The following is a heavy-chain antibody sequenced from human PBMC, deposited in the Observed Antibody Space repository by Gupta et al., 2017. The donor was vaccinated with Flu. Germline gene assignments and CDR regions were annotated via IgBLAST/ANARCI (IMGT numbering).Heavy chain of an antibody. CDR1: GYSFTSHW. D-gene: IGHD1-20*01. J-gene: IGHJ4*02. CDR2: IDPSDSYT. Sequence: EVQLVQSGAEVKKPGESLRISCQGSGYSFTSHWISWVRQMPGKGLEWVGRIDPSDSYTNYSPSFQGHVTISADKSINTAYLQWSSLKASDTAMYYCARLYYNWSPYYFDSWGRGTLVTVSS. CDR3: ARLYYNWSPYYFDS. V-gene: IGHV5-10-1*01.